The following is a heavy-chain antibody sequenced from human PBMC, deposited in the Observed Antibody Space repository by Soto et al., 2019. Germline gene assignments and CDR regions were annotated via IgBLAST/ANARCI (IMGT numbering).Heavy chain of an antibody. V-gene: IGHV1-3*01. CDR2: INAGNGNT. Sequence: ASVKVSCKASGYTFTSYAMHWVRQAPGQRLEWMGWINAGNGNTKYSQKFQGRVTITRETSASTAYMELSSLRSEDTAVYYCARVTTQRYCSGGSCYSNWFDPWGQGTLVTVSS. J-gene: IGHJ5*02. CDR3: ARVTTQRYCSGGSCYSNWFDP. D-gene: IGHD2-15*01. CDR1: GYTFTSYA.